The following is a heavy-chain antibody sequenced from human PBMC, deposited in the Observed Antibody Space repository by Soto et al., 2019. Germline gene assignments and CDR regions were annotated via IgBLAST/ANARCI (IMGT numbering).Heavy chain of an antibody. CDR2: ISHSGST. CDR1: GGSISSAAYY. J-gene: IGHJ4*02. Sequence: QVQLQESGPGLVKPSQTLSLSCTVSGGSISSAAYYWSWIRQHPGTGLEWIGYISHSGSTYYTPSLKGRVLISADTSKTPFSLNWTSVTAADTAVYYWAREYAYGSNFFDCWGQGALVSVSS. V-gene: IGHV4-31*03. CDR3: AREYAYGSNFFDC. D-gene: IGHD3-10*01.